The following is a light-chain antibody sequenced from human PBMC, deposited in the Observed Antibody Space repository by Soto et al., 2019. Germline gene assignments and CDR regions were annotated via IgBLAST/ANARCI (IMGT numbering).Light chain of an antibody. CDR3: QQYDTFST. J-gene: IGKJ1*01. CDR2: GAS. Sequence: DIQMTQSPSTLSASVGDRVTITCRASQSISSWLAWYQQKPGKAPKLLIHGASSLESGVPSRFSGSGSGTEFTLTISSLQPDDFAPYYCQQYDTFSTFGQGTKVEIK. V-gene: IGKV1-5*01. CDR1: QSISSW.